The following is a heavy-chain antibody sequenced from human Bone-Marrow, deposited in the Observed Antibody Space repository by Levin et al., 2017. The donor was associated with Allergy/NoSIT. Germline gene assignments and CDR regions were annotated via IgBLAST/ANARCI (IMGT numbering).Heavy chain of an antibody. D-gene: IGHD2-15*01. CDR1: GFTFSSYD. CDR3: ARAARYCSGGSCLGSDALDM. Sequence: LSLTCAASGFTFSSYDMNWVRQAPGEGLEWVSFISHSSSYIYYADSVKGRFTISRDNAKNSLFLQMISLKAEDTAVYYCARAARYCSGGSCLGSDALDMWGRGTMVTVSS. V-gene: IGHV3-21*01. CDR2: ISHSSSYI. J-gene: IGHJ3*02.